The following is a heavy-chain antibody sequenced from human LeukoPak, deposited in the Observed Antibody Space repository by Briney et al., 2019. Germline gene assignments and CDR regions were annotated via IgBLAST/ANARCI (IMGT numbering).Heavy chain of an antibody. Sequence: SDTLSLTCTVSGGSIGPYYWSWLRQPAEKALEWIGRSYTTGSTNYNPSLKSRVTMSLDTSKNQFSLKLSSVTAADTAVYYCARSGGSGFQLDSWGQGTLVTVSS. CDR2: SYTTGST. V-gene: IGHV4-4*07. J-gene: IGHJ4*02. CDR1: GGSIGPYY. CDR3: ARSGGSGFQLDS. D-gene: IGHD3-16*01.